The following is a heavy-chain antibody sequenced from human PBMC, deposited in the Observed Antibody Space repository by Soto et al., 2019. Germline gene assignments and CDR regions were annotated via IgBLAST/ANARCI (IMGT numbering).Heavy chain of an antibody. Sequence: EVQLVESGGGLVKPGGSLRLSCAASGFTFSSYSMNWVRQAPGKGLEWVSSISSSSSYIYYADSVKGRFTISRDNAKNSLYLQMNSLGAEDTAVYYCARDSDFWSGYSGGNFDYWGQGTLVTVSS. D-gene: IGHD3-3*01. CDR3: ARDSDFWSGYSGGNFDY. J-gene: IGHJ4*02. CDR1: GFTFSSYS. CDR2: ISSSSSYI. V-gene: IGHV3-21*01.